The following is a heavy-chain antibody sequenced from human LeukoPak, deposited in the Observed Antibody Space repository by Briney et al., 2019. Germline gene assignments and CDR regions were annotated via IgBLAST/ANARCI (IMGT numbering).Heavy chain of an antibody. D-gene: IGHD2-15*01. CDR3: ARDHGRYCSGGSCYFGGFFEY. CDR1: GFTFSNYW. CDR2: IQQDGSER. V-gene: IGHV3-7*03. Sequence: GGSLRLSCAASGFTFSNYWMSWVRQAPGKGLEWVANIQQDGSERYYVDSVKGRFTISRDNAKNSLYLQMNSLRAEDTAVYYCARDHGRYCSGGSCYFGGFFEYWGQGTLGTVSS. J-gene: IGHJ4*02.